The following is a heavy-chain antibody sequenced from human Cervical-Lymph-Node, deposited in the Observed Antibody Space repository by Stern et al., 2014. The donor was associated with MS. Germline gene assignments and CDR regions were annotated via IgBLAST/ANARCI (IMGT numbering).Heavy chain of an antibody. D-gene: IGHD3-16*01. Sequence: VQLVESGGGLVKPGGSLRVSCAASGFRFSFYAMNWVRQAPGKGLEWVSSISHSGDYIAYGDSVRGRFTISRDNARNSLYLQMNSLRAADTAVYYCARYEDAYDAFDIWGQGTLVTVSS. CDR2: ISHSGDYI. CDR1: GFRFSFYA. J-gene: IGHJ3*02. V-gene: IGHV3-21*01. CDR3: ARYEDAYDAFDI.